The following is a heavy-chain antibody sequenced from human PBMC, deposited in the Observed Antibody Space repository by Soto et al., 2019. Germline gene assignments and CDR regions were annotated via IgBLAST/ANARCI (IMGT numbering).Heavy chain of an antibody. D-gene: IGHD2-15*01. CDR1: GFTFSSYA. V-gene: IGHV3-30-3*01. Sequence: GGSLRLSCAASGFTFSSYAMHWVRQAPGKGLEWVAVISYDGSNKYYADSVKGRFTISRDNSKNTLYLQMNSLRAEDTAVYYCARDSALRDDCSGGSCYSLDAFDIWGQGTMVTVSS. CDR2: ISYDGSNK. CDR3: ARDSALRDDCSGGSCYSLDAFDI. J-gene: IGHJ3*02.